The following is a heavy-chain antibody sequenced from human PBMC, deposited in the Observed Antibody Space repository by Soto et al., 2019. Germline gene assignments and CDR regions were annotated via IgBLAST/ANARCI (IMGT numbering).Heavy chain of an antibody. J-gene: IGHJ4*02. CDR1: GFTFGRSW. V-gene: IGHV3-7*05. Sequence: GGSLRLSCAASGFTFGRSWMTWVRQAPGKGLEWVANISLGGGGTYYVDSVKGRFTISRDNSKNTLYLQMNSLRAEDTAVYYCAKAPSGSGSPYFDYWGQGTLVTVSS. D-gene: IGHD3-10*01. CDR3: AKAPSGSGSPYFDY. CDR2: ISLGGGGT.